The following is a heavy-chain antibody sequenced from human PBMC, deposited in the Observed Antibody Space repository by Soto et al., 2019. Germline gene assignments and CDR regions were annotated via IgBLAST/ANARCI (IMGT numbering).Heavy chain of an antibody. J-gene: IGHJ6*02. CDR3: DRFSTLGKDYGVDV. CDR2: INYSGRT. V-gene: IGHV4-30-4*01. D-gene: IGHD3-3*02. Sequence: QVQLQESGPGLVKPSQTLSLTCSVSSGSISSSDYYWSLIRQPPGKGLEWIGYINYSGRTYYKPSLKSRVSIXXXPXXDQFSLRLTSVTAADTAVDFWDRFSTLGKDYGVDVWGQGTTVTVSS. CDR1: SGSISSSDYY.